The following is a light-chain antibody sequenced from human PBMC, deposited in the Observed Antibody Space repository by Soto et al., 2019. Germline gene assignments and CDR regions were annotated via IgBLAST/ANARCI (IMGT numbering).Light chain of an antibody. V-gene: IGKV3-15*01. CDR1: QSVSSN. CDR2: GAS. Sequence: EIVMTQSPATLSVSPGERATLSCRASQSVSSNLAWYQQKPGQAPRLLIYGASTRATGIPARFSGSGSETEFTLIISSLQSEDFAVYYCQQYNNWPRATFGGGTKVEIK. CDR3: QQYNNWPRAT. J-gene: IGKJ4*01.